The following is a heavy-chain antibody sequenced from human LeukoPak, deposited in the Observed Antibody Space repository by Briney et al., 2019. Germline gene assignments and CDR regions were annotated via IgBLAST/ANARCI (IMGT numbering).Heavy chain of an antibody. D-gene: IGHD6-19*01. Sequence: ASVKVSCKVFGYTLTELSMHWVRQAPGKGLEWMGGFDPEDGETIYAQKFQGRVTMTEDTSTDTAYMELSSLRSEDTAVYYCATGIAVAGAAFDIWGQGTMVTVSS. V-gene: IGHV1-24*01. CDR1: GYTLTELS. CDR2: FDPEDGET. CDR3: ATGIAVAGAAFDI. J-gene: IGHJ3*02.